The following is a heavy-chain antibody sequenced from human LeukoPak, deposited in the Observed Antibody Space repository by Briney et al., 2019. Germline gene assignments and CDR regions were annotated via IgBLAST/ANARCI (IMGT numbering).Heavy chain of an antibody. CDR3: ARSPPASPFDY. CDR2: IYSGGDT. D-gene: IGHD2-2*01. J-gene: IGHJ4*02. Sequence: GGSLRLSCAASGFTVSRNYMSWVRQAPGKGLEWVSVIYSGGDTYYADSVKGRFTISRDISKYTLYLQINSVRVEDTAFYYCARSPPASPFDYWGQGTLVTVSS. V-gene: IGHV3-53*01. CDR1: GFTVSRNY.